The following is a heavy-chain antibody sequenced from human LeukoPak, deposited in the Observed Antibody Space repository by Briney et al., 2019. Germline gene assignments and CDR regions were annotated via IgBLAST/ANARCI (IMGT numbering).Heavy chain of an antibody. Sequence: GGSLRLSCAASGFTFSSYGMNWVRQAQGKGLEWVSYISSSGSTIYYADSVKGRFTISRDNAKNSLYLQMNSLRAEDTAVYYCARDGTYYYDSSGSVYYYGMDVWGQGTTVTVSS. V-gene: IGHV3-48*03. D-gene: IGHD3-22*01. CDR3: ARDGTYYYDSSGSVYYYGMDV. CDR2: ISSSGSTI. J-gene: IGHJ6*02. CDR1: GFTFSSYG.